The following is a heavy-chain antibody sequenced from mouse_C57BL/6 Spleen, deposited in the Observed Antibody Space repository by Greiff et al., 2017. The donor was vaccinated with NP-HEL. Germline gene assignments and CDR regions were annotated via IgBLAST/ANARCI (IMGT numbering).Heavy chain of an antibody. CDR2: IDPENGDT. D-gene: IGHD2-5*01. J-gene: IGHJ2*01. Sequence: VQLQQSGAELVRPGASVKLSCTASGFNIKDDYMHWVKQRPEQGLEWIGWIDPENGDTEYASKFQGKATITADTSSNTAYLQLSSLTAEDTAVYYFTAGSNLYYFDYWGQGTTLTVSS. V-gene: IGHV14-4*01. CDR3: TAGSNLYYFDY. CDR1: GFNIKDDY.